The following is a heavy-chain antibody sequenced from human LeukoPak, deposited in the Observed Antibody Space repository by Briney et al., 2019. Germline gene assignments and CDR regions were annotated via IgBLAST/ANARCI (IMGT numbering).Heavy chain of an antibody. CDR2: ISSSGNTI. J-gene: IGHJ5*02. CDR1: GFTFSDYE. Sequence: GGSLRLSCAASGFTFSDYEMNWVRQAPGKGLEWVSYISSSGNTIFYADSVKGRFTISRDNAKNSLYLQMNSLRAEDTAVYYCARLGAIAVANNWFDPWGQGTLVTVSS. CDR3: ARLGAIAVANNWFDP. V-gene: IGHV3-48*03. D-gene: IGHD6-19*01.